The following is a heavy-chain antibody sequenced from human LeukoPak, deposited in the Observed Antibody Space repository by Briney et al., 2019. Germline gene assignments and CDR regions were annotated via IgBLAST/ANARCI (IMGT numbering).Heavy chain of an antibody. J-gene: IGHJ4*02. V-gene: IGHV1-2*06. CDR1: GYTFTGYY. Sequence: ASVKVSCKACGYTFTGYYMHWVRQAPGQGLEWMGRINPNSGGTNYAQKFQGRVTMTRDTSISTAYMELSRLRSDDTAVYYCASGAVAVAGSAPDYWGQGTLVTVSS. CDR3: ASGAVAVAGSAPDY. CDR2: INPNSGGT. D-gene: IGHD6-19*01.